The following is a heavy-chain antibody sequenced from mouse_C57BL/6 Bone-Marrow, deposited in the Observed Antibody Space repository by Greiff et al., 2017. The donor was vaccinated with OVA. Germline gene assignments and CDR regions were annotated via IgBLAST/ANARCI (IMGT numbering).Heavy chain of an antibody. Sequence: EVQLQESGGGLVQPKGSLKLSCAASGFSFNTYAMNWVRQAPGKGLEWVARIRSKSNNYATYYADSVKDRFTISRDDSESMLYLQMNNLKTEDTAMYYCVRHDEDWYFDVWGTGTTVTVSS. V-gene: IGHV10-1*01. CDR3: VRHDEDWYFDV. CDR1: GFSFNTYA. CDR2: IRSKSNNYAT. J-gene: IGHJ1*03.